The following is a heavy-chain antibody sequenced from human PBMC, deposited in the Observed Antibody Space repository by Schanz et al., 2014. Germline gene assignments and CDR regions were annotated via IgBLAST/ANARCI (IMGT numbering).Heavy chain of an antibody. Sequence: EVHLVESGGGLVQPGGPVRLSCAASGFTFSNHALSWVRQAPGKGLEWVSGIGGSGVSTHYADSVKGRFIISRDNSRITLYLQINSLRAEDSAVYYCASGGYCTNGVCNGGRNWFDPWGQGTLVNVSS. J-gene: IGHJ5*02. CDR3: ASGGYCTNGVCNGGRNWFDP. V-gene: IGHV3-23*04. CDR2: IGGSGVST. CDR1: GFTFSNHA. D-gene: IGHD2-8*01.